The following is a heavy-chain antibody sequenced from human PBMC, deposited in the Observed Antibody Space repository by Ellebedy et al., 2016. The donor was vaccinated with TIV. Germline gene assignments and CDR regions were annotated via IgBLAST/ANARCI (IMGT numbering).Heavy chain of an antibody. CDR3: ARRGYSYGEYYFDY. CDR2: IDYSGST. Sequence: MPSETLSLTCTVSGGSISPYYWSWIRQPPGKGLEWIGYIDYSGSTNYNPSLKSRITISVDTSKNQFSLKLSSVTAADTAVYYCARRGYSYGEYYFDYWGQGTLVTVSS. D-gene: IGHD5-18*01. J-gene: IGHJ4*02. CDR1: GGSISPYY. V-gene: IGHV4-59*08.